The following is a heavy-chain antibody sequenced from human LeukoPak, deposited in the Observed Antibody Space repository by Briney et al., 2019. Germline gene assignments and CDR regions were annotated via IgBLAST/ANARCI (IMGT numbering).Heavy chain of an antibody. D-gene: IGHD2-2*01. CDR2: IYTSGST. CDR3: AREAFGYCSSTSCYSDAFDI. CDR1: GGSISSGSYY. Sequence: PSQTLSLTCTVSGGSISSGSYYWSWTRQPAGKGLEWIGRIYTSGSTNYNPSLKSRVTISVDTSKNQFSLKLSSVTAADTAVYYCAREAFGYCSSTSCYSDAFDIWGQGTMVTVSS. J-gene: IGHJ3*02. V-gene: IGHV4-61*02.